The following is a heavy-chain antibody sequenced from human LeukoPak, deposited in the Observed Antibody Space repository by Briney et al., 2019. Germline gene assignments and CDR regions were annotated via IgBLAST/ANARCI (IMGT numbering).Heavy chain of an antibody. CDR2: IRSKANSYAT. D-gene: IGHD2-2*01. J-gene: IGHJ4*02. V-gene: IGHV3-73*01. CDR3: TSPGTSGIDY. Sequence: PGGSLRLSCAASGVTFSGSAMHWVRQASGKGLEWVGRIRSKANSYATAYAASVKGRFTISRDDSKNTAYLQMNSLKTEDTAVYYCTSPGTSGIDYWGQGTLVTVSS. CDR1: GVTFSGSA.